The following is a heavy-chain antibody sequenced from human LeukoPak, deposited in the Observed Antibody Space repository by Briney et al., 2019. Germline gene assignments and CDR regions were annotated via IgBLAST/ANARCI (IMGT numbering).Heavy chain of an antibody. CDR2: INHRGST. V-gene: IGHV4-34*01. J-gene: IGHJ4*02. CDR1: GGSFSVYY. D-gene: IGHD6-13*01. CDR3: ARGVSSSPFDY. Sequence: SETLSLTCAVYGGSFSVYYWSWIRHPPGKGLEWIGEINHRGSTNNKQSVKSRVTISVDTSKTQFSLKQSSVTAADTAVYYWARGVSSSPFDYWGQGTLVTVSS.